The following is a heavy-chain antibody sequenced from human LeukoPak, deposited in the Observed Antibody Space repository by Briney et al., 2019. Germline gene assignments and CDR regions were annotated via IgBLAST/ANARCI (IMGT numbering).Heavy chain of an antibody. D-gene: IGHD3-22*01. CDR3: AREYYYDSSGYPNMDV. Sequence: GASVKVSCKASGCTFTGYYMHWVRQAPGQGLEWMGWINPNSGGTNYAQKFQGRVTMTRDTSISTAYMELSRLRSDDTAVYYCAREYYYDSSGYPNMDVWGKGTTVTVSS. CDR2: INPNSGGT. J-gene: IGHJ6*03. CDR1: GCTFTGYY. V-gene: IGHV1-2*02.